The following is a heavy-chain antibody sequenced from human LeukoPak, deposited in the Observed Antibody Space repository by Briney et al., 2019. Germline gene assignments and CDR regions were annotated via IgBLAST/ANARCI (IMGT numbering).Heavy chain of an antibody. CDR2: INPNSGGT. Sequence: GASVKVSCKASGYTFTGYYMHWVQQAPGQGLEWMGRINPNSGGTNYAQKFQGRVTMTRDTSISTAYMELSRLRSDDTAVYYCAREVQWKAGYYYYYGMDVWGQGTTVTVSS. J-gene: IGHJ6*02. CDR3: AREVQWKAGYYYYYGMDV. D-gene: IGHD6-19*01. CDR1: GYTFTGYY. V-gene: IGHV1-2*06.